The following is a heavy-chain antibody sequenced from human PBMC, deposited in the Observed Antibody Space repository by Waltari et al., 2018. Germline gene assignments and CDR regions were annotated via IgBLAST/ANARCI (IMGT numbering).Heavy chain of an antibody. CDR3: ARHGGNDVWWYFDL. J-gene: IGHJ2*01. CDR2: IYYSGST. V-gene: IGHV4-39*01. Sequence: QLQLQESGPGLVKPSETLSLTCTVSGGSISSSSYYWGWIRQPPGKGLEWIGSIYYSGSTYDNPYLKSRVTISVDTSKNQFSLKLSSVTAADTAVYYCARHGGNDVWWYFDLWGRGTLVTVSS. D-gene: IGHD1-1*01. CDR1: GGSISSSSYY.